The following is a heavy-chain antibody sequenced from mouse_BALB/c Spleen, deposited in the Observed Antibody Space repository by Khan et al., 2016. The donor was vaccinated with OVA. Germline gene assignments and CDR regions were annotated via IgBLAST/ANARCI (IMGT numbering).Heavy chain of an antibody. CDR3: ARDNYGNYYSDY. J-gene: IGHJ2*01. CDR1: GYSITSAYF. Sequence: EVQLVQSGPGLVKPSQSLSLSCSVSGYSITSAYFWNWIRQFPGKILSWIGFITYDGSNNNNPALKNRRSSTQDTAKKQFVHKMNAMTTEDTATEYGARDNYGNYYSDYWGQGTTVTVSS. V-gene: IGHV3-6*02. D-gene: IGHD2-1*01. CDR2: ITYDGSN.